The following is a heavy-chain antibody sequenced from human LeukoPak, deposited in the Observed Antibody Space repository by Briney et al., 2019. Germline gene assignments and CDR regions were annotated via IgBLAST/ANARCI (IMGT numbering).Heavy chain of an antibody. CDR1: GYTFTSYD. V-gene: IGHV1-8*01. Sequence: ASVKVSCKASGYTFTSYDINWVRQATGQGLEWMGWMNPNSGNTGYAQKFQGRVTMTRNTSISTAYMELSSLRSEDTAVYYCARGGPNSNPFDYWGQGTLVTVSS. J-gene: IGHJ4*02. CDR2: MNPNSGNT. CDR3: ARGGPNSNPFDY. D-gene: IGHD4-11*01.